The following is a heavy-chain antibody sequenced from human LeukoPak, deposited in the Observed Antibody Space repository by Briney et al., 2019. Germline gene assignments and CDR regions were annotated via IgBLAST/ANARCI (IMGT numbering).Heavy chain of an antibody. CDR3: ARGWGYYGSGSYPRPFDY. V-gene: IGHV4-61*02. Sequence: PSQTLSLTCTVSGGSISSGSYYWSWIRQPAGKGLEWIGRIYTSGSTNYNPSLKSRVTISVDTSKNQFSLKLSSVTAADTAVYYCARGWGYYGSGSYPRPFDYWGQGTLVTVSS. J-gene: IGHJ4*02. CDR2: IYTSGST. CDR1: GGSISSGSYY. D-gene: IGHD3-10*01.